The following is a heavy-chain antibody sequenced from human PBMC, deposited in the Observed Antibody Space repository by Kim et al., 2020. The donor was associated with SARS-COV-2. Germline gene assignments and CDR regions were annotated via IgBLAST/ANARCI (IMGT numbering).Heavy chain of an antibody. CDR3: ASGNYYGMDV. J-gene: IGHJ6*02. CDR1: GFTFSSYS. Sequence: GGSLRLSCAASGFTFSSYSMHWVRHAPGKGLVWVSRVNSDGSRTSYADSVKGRFTISRDNAKNTLYLQMNSLRVEDTAVYYCASGNYYGMDVWGQGTTVTVSS. CDR2: VNSDGSRT. V-gene: IGHV3-74*01.